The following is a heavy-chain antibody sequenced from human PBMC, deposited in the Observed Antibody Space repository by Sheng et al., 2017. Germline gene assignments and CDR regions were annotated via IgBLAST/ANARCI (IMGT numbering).Heavy chain of an antibody. V-gene: IGHV4-34*01. CDR3: ARTRGIIVATEGYIDY. CDR1: GGSFSGYY. J-gene: IGHJ4*02. Sequence: QVQLQQWGAGLLKPSETLSLTCAVYGGSFSGYYWSWIRQPPGKGLEWIGEINHSGSTNYNPSLKSRVTISVDTSKNQFSLKLSSVTAAETAVYYCARTRGIIVATEGYIDYWGQGTLVTVSS. D-gene: IGHD5-12*01. CDR2: INHSGST.